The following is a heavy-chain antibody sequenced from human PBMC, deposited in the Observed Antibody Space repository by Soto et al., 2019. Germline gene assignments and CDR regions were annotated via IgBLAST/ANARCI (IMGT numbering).Heavy chain of an antibody. J-gene: IGHJ6*03. D-gene: IGHD1-26*01. V-gene: IGHV3-48*01. CDR3: ARLLVDPWYMDV. CDR1: GFTFSSYS. Sequence: GGSLRLSCAASGFTFSSYSMNWFRQAPGKGLEWVSYISSSSSTIYYADSVKGRFTISRDNAKNSLYLQMNSLRAEDTAVYYCARLLVDPWYMDVWGKGTTVTVSS. CDR2: ISSSSSTI.